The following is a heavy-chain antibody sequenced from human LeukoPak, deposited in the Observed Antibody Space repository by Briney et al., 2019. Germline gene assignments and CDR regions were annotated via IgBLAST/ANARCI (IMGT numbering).Heavy chain of an antibody. CDR2: IYTSGTT. Sequence: PSETLTLTCSVSGGSISSGSYYWSWIRQPAGKGLEWIGRIYTSGTTDYNPSLKSRVTISVHTSKNQFSLDLSSVTAADTAVYYCARDSEGYYYFDNWGQGTLVTVTS. J-gene: IGHJ4*02. CDR3: ARDSEGYYYFDN. CDR1: GGSISSGSYY. V-gene: IGHV4-61*02. D-gene: IGHD5-18*01.